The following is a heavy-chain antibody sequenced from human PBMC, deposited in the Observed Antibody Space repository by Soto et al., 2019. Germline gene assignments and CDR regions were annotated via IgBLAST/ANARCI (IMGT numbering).Heavy chain of an antibody. V-gene: IGHV3-23*01. D-gene: IGHD2-21*02. CDR3: EKIARVTAGYDAFDI. CDR1: GFTFSSYA. J-gene: IGHJ3*02. Sequence: GSLGLACSASGFTFSSYAMSWVRQAPGKGLEWVSAISGSGGSTYYADSVKVRFTISRDNSKNTLYLQMNSLRAEDTAVYYCEKIARVTAGYDAFDIWGQGAMVTV. CDR2: ISGSGGST.